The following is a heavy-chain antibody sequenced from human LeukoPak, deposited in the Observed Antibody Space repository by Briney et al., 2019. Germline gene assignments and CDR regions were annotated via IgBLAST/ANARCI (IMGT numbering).Heavy chain of an antibody. CDR3: ARDRFKNTQGTFDY. D-gene: IGHD2/OR15-2a*01. Sequence: SETLSLTCTVSGGSISSYYWSWIRQPPGKGLEWIGYIYYSGSTNYNPSLKSRVTISVDTSKNQFSLKLSSVTAADTAVYYCARDRFKNTQGTFDYWGQGTLVTVSS. V-gene: IGHV4-59*01. CDR1: GGSISSYY. CDR2: IYYSGST. J-gene: IGHJ4*02.